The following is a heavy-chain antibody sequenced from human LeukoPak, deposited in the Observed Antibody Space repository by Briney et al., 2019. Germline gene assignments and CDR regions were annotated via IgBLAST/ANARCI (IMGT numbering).Heavy chain of an antibody. CDR3: AKWRSGSDFDN. J-gene: IGHJ4*02. CDR2: ISCDGSQK. Sequence: GRSLRLSCAASGFTFSSFGMHWVRQAPGKGLEWVAVISCDGSQKYYADSVKGRFTISRDNSKNTLYLQMNSLRGEDTAVYYCAKWRSGSDFDNWGQGTLVTVSS. V-gene: IGHV3-30*18. CDR1: GFTFSSFG. D-gene: IGHD1-14*01.